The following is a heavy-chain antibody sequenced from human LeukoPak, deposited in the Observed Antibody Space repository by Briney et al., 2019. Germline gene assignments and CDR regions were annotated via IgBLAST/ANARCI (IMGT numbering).Heavy chain of an antibody. J-gene: IGHJ4*02. V-gene: IGHV4-59*01. CDR3: ARNYDSSGYTAFGY. Sequence: SETLSLTCTVSGGSISGYYWSWIRQPPGKGLEWIGHIYSSGSTKYNPSLKSPVTISVDTSKNQFSLKLSSVTAADTAVYYCARNYDSSGYTAFGYWGRGTLLTVSS. CDR2: IYSSGST. CDR1: GGSISGYY. D-gene: IGHD3-22*01.